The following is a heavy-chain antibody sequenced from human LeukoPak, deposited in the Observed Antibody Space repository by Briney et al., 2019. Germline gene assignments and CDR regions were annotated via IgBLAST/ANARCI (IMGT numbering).Heavy chain of an antibody. V-gene: IGHV3-33*01. J-gene: IGHJ6*02. CDR1: GFRFGSHA. D-gene: IGHD5/OR15-5a*01. CDR2: IWYDGSNK. Sequence: PGRSLRLSCAASGFRFGSHAVHWVRQAPGKGLEWLAQIWYDGSNKYYVDSVKGRFTTSRDNSKNTVYLQMNSLRAEDTAVYYCTRSWLVYYWYYGMDVWGQGTTVTVSS. CDR3: TRSWLVYYWYYGMDV.